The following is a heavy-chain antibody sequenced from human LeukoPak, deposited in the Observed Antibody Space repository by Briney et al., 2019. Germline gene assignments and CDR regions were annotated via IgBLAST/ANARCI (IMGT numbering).Heavy chain of an antibody. V-gene: IGHV1-18*01. CDR3: ARDGVGYCSSTSCFNWFDP. D-gene: IGHD2-2*01. J-gene: IGHJ5*02. CDR1: GYTFTSYG. Sequence: ASVKVSFKASGYTFTSYGISWVRQAPGQGLEGMGWISAYNGNTNYAQKLQGRVTITTDTSTSTAYMELRSLRSDDTAVYYCARDGVGYCSSTSCFNWFDPWGQGTLVTVSS. CDR2: ISAYNGNT.